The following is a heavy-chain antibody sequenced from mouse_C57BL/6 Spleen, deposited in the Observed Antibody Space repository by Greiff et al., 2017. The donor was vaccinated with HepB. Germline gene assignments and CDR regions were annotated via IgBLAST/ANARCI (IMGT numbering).Heavy chain of an antibody. CDR1: GYTFTSYW. V-gene: IGHV1-72*01. CDR2: IDPNSGGT. D-gene: IGHD1-1*01. J-gene: IGHJ1*02. Sequence: QVQLQQPGAELVKPGASVKLSCKASGYTFTSYWMHWVKQRPGRGLEWIGRIDPNSGGTKYNEKFKSKATLTVDKPSSTAYMPLSSLTSEDSAVQYCARVDYYGSRYWDFDVWGTGTTVTVSS. CDR3: ARVDYYGSRYWDFDV.